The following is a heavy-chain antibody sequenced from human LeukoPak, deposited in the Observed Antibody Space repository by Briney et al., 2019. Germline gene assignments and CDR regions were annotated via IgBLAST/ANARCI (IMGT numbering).Heavy chain of an antibody. CDR3: ASEGDDFWSGYYNY. V-gene: IGHV3-9*01. J-gene: IGHJ4*02. Sequence: GRSLRLSCAASGFTFDDYAMHWVRHAPGKGLEWVSGISWNSGSIGYADSVKGRFTISRDNAKNSLYLQMNSLRAEDTALYYCASEGDDFWSGYYNYWGQGTLVTVSS. D-gene: IGHD3-3*01. CDR2: ISWNSGSI. CDR1: GFTFDDYA.